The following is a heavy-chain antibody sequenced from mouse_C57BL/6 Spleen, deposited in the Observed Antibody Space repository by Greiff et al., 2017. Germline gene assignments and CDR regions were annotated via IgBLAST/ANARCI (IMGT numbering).Heavy chain of an antibody. J-gene: IGHJ4*01. CDR3: ASLTGRGYAMDY. V-gene: IGHV5-6*02. CDR2: ISSGGSYT. CDR1: GFTFSSYG. Sequence: EVMLVESGGDLVKPGGSLKLSCAASGFTFSSYGMSWVRQTPDKRLEWVATISSGGSYTYYPDSVKGRFTISRDNAKNTLYLQMSSLKSEDTAMYYCASLTGRGYAMDYWGQGTSVTVSS. D-gene: IGHD4-1*01.